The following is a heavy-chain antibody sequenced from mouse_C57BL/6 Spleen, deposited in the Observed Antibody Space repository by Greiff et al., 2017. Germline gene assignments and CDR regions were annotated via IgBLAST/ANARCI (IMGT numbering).Heavy chain of an antibody. CDR2: IDPSDSYT. CDR3: ARDYDVSWFAY. CDR1: GYTFTSYW. D-gene: IGHD2-4*01. J-gene: IGHJ3*01. Sequence: QVQLQQPGAELVRPGTSVKLSCKASGYTFTSYWMHWVKQRPGQGLEWIGVIDPSDSYTNYNQKFKGKATLTVDTSSSTAYMQLSSLTSEDSAVYDCARDYDVSWFAYWGQGTLVTVSA. V-gene: IGHV1-59*01.